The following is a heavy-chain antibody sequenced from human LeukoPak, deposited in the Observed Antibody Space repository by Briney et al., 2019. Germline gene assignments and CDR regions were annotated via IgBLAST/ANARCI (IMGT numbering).Heavy chain of an antibody. CDR3: ARDISVVPAANDAFDI. CDR1: GGTFSSYA. J-gene: IGHJ3*02. CDR2: IIPILGIA. D-gene: IGHD2-2*01. V-gene: IGHV1-69*04. Sequence: SVKVSCKASGGTFSSYAISWVRQAPGQGLEWMGRIIPILGIANYAQKFQGRVTITADKSTSTAYMELSSLRSEDTAVYYCARDISVVPAANDAFDIWGQGTMVTVSS.